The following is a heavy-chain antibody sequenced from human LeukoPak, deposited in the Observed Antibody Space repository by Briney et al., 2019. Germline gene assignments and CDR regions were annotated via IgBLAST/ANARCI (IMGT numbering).Heavy chain of an antibody. CDR1: GGSISSSSYY. D-gene: IGHD6-13*01. J-gene: IGHJ4*02. V-gene: IGHV4-39*07. CDR3: ATSGYSRILADY. CDR2: IYYSGST. Sequence: SEPLSLTCTVSGGSISSSSYYWGWIRQPPGKGLEWIGSIYYSGSTYYNPSLKSRVTISVDTSKNQFSLKLSSVTAADTAVYYCATSGYSRILADYWGQGTLVTVSS.